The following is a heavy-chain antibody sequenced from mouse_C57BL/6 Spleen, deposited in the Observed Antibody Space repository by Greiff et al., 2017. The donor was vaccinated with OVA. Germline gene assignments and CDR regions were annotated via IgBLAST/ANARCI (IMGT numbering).Heavy chain of an antibody. CDR2: IYPRSGNT. CDR1: GYTFTSYG. D-gene: IGHD1-1*01. CDR3: AQRITTVVATDYAMDY. Sequence: VQLKESGAELARPGASVKLSCKASGYTFTSYGISWVKQRTGQGLEWIGEIYPRSGNTYYNEKFKGKATLTADKSSSTAYMELRSLTSEDSAVYVCAQRITTVVATDYAMDYWGQGTSVTVSS. J-gene: IGHJ4*01. V-gene: IGHV1-81*01.